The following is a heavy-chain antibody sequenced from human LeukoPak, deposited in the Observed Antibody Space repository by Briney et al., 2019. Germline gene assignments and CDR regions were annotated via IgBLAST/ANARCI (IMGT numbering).Heavy chain of an antibody. V-gene: IGHV1-69*05. CDR3: ARDTYGPLDY. CDR2: IIPIFGTA. Sequence: SVKVSCKASGYTFTGYYMHWVRQAPGQGLEWMGRIIPIFGTANYAQKFQGRVTITTDGSTSTAYMELSSLRSEDTAVYYCARDTYGPLDYWGQGTLVTVSS. D-gene: IGHD3-10*01. J-gene: IGHJ4*02. CDR1: GYTFTGYY.